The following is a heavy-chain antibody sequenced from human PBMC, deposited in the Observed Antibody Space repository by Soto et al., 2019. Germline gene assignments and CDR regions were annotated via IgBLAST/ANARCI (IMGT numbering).Heavy chain of an antibody. CDR3: ARDRTSYQTPHLGFDP. Sequence: PSETLSLTCTVSGGSISSGGYYWSWIRQHPGKGLEWIGYIYYSGSTYYNPSLKSRVTISVDTSKNQFSLKLSSVTAADTAVYYCARDRTSYQTPHLGFDPWGQGTLVTVSS. V-gene: IGHV4-31*03. CDR1: GGSISSGGYY. J-gene: IGHJ5*02. CDR2: IYYSGST.